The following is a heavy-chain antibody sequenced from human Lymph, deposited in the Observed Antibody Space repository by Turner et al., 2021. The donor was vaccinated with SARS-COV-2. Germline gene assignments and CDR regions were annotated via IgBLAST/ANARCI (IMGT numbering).Heavy chain of an antibody. J-gene: IGHJ4*02. CDR1: GFTFDDYA. CDR2: ISGDGGGT. CDR3: AKCPKYCSGGSCYSRTYFDF. D-gene: IGHD2-15*01. Sequence: GESGGGVVQPGGSLRLSCAASGFTFDDYAMHWVRQAPGKGREWVSLISGDGGGTYYADSVKGRITISRDNSKNSLTLQINSLRAQGTALYYVAKCPKYCSGGSCYSRTYFDFWGQGTLVTVSA. V-gene: IGHV3-43*02.